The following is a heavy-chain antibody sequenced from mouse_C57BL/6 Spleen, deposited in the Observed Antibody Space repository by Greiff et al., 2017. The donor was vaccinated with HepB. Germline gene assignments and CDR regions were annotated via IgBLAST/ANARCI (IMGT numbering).Heavy chain of an antibody. CDR2: IYPGDGDT. CDR1: GYAFSSSW. V-gene: IGHV1-82*01. J-gene: IGHJ4*01. D-gene: IGHD2-3*01. Sequence: QVQLQQSGPELVKPGASVKISCKASGYAFSSSWMNWVKQRPGKGLEWIGRIYPGDGDTNYNGKFKGKATLTADKSSSTAYMQLSSLTSEDSAVYFCARSYDGYYLDYWGQGTSVTVSS. CDR3: ARSYDGYYLDY.